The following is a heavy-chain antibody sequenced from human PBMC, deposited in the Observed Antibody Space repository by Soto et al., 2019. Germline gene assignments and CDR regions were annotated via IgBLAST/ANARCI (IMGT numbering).Heavy chain of an antibody. CDR3: ARDTGITMVRGAAFDY. CDR2: IYYTGIT. D-gene: IGHD3-10*01. V-gene: IGHV4-59*01. J-gene: IGHJ4*02. Sequence: LSLTCSVSGVSISYYYWNWIRQPQGKGLEWIGHIYYTGITSYNPSLNSRVTISVDTSKNQISLKLGSVTAADTAVYYCARDTGITMVRGAAFDYWGQGTLVTVSS. CDR1: GVSISYYY.